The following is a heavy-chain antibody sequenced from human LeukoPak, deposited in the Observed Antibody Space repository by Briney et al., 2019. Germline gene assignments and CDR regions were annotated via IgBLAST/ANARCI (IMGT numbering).Heavy chain of an antibody. J-gene: IGHJ4*02. CDR1: GFTFSSYA. V-gene: IGHV3-30-3*02. CDR3: AKIYGDYVN. CDR2: ISYDGSNK. D-gene: IGHD4-17*01. Sequence: PGRSLRLSCAASGFTFSSYAMHWVRQAPGKGLEWVAVISYDGSNKYYADSVKGRFTISRDNSKNTLYLQMNSLRAEDTAVYYCAKIYGDYVNWGQGTLVTVSS.